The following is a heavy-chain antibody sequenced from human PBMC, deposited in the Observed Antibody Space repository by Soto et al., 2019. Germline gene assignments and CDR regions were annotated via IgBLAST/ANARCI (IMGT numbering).Heavy chain of an antibody. CDR2: IKSKTDGGTT. J-gene: IGHJ4*02. Sequence: EVQLVESGGGLVKPGGSLRLSCAASGFTFSNAWMSWVRQAPGKGLEWVGRIKSKTDGGTTDYAAPVKGRCTISRDDSKNTLYLQMNSLKTEDAAVYYCTTERQQYYDFWSGYYAYWGQGTLVTVSS. V-gene: IGHV3-15*01. D-gene: IGHD3-3*01. CDR3: TTERQQYYDFWSGYYAY. CDR1: GFTFSNAW.